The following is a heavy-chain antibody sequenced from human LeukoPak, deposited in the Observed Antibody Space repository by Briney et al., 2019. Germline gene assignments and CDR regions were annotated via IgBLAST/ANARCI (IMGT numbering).Heavy chain of an antibody. Sequence: GGPLRLSCAASGFTFSPYWTHWVRQAPGKGLVWVSRINSDGGSTNYADSVKGRFTISRDNAKNTLYLQMNSLRGEDSAVYYCARDRGGAGFDYWGQGTLVTVSS. CDR1: GFTFSPYW. D-gene: IGHD3-16*01. CDR3: ARDRGGAGFDY. J-gene: IGHJ4*02. CDR2: INSDGGST. V-gene: IGHV3-74*01.